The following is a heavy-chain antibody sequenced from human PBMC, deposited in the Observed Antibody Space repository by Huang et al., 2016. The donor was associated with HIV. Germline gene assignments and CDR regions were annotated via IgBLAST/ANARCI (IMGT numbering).Heavy chain of an antibody. Sequence: QVQLVQSGAEVKKPGSSVKVSCKASGGTFGSYAINWVRQAPGQGLGWMGGIIPMFGSPNYAQKFQGRVTITADDSTSTAYMELSSLRSDDTAVYSCARDGTYKDNNGYSFFEHWGQGTLITVSS. V-gene: IGHV1-69*13. D-gene: IGHD3-22*01. CDR2: IIPMFGSP. CDR1: GGTFGSYA. J-gene: IGHJ4*02. CDR3: ARDGTYKDNNGYSFFEH.